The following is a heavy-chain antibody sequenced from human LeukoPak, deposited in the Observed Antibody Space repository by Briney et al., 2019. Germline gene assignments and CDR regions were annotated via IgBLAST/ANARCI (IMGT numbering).Heavy chain of an antibody. Sequence: GGSLRLSCAASGFTFSSHAMSWVRQAPGKGLEWVSAISGSGGSTYYADSVKGRFTISRDNSKNTLYLQMNSLRAEDTAVYYCAKGGSRIWFGEFIDYWGQGTLVTVSS. V-gene: IGHV3-23*01. CDR3: AKGGSRIWFGEFIDY. J-gene: IGHJ4*02. CDR1: GFTFSSHA. CDR2: ISGSGGST. D-gene: IGHD3-10*01.